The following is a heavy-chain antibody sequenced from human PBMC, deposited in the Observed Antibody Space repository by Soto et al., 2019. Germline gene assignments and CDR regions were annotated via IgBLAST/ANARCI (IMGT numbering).Heavy chain of an antibody. J-gene: IGHJ4*02. Sequence: QVQLQESGPGLVKPSETLSLTCTVSGDSIIPYYWSWIRQPPGKGLEWIGYIYFNGSTNYNPSLKSRVTISVDTSKNQFSLKLSSVTATDTAVYYCARGRVGELFQPYYFDYWGLGTLVPVSS. D-gene: IGHD3-10*01. CDR3: ARGRVGELFQPYYFDY. CDR2: IYFNGST. V-gene: IGHV4-59*08. CDR1: GDSIIPYY.